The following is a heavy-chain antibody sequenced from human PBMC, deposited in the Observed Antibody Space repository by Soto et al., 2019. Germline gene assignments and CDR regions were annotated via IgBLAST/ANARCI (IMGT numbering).Heavy chain of an antibody. CDR1: GYSFTSYW. CDR3: ARHLAGTSRYYYYYGMDV. J-gene: IGHJ6*02. D-gene: IGHD1-1*01. CDR2: IYPGDSDT. V-gene: IGHV5-51*01. Sequence: PGESLKISCKGSGYSFTSYWIGWVRQMPGKGLEWMGIIYPGDSDTRYSPSFQGQVTISADKSISTAYLQWSSLKASDTATYYCARHLAGTSRYYYYYGMDVWGQGTTVTVSS.